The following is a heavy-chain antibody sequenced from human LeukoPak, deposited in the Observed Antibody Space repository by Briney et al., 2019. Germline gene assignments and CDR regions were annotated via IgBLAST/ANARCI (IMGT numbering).Heavy chain of an antibody. Sequence: SETLSLTCTVSGDSISRYYWSWIRQPPRKGLEWIAYISDSGNMNKNPALESRVSISGDTSKNQLSLILSSVTAAETALYYCARLMTTEIHDAFDIWGQGTMVIVSS. CDR3: ARLMTTEIHDAFDI. D-gene: IGHD4-11*01. CDR2: ISDSGNM. CDR1: GDSISRYY. J-gene: IGHJ3*02. V-gene: IGHV4-59*01.